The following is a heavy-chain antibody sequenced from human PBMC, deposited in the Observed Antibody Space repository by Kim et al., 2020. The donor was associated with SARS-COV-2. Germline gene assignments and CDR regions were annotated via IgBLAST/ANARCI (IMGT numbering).Heavy chain of an antibody. D-gene: IGHD1-26*01. J-gene: IGHJ4*02. CDR2: IYYSGST. V-gene: IGHV4-59*01. Sequence: SETLSLTCTVSGGSISSYYWSWIRQPPGKGLEWIGYIYYSGSTNYNPSLKSRVTISVDTSKNQFSLKLSSVTAADTAVYYCATEPGSYWGQGTLVTVSS. CDR1: GGSISSYY. CDR3: ATEPGSY.